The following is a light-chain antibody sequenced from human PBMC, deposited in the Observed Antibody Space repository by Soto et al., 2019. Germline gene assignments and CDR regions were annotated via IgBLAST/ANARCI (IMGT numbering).Light chain of an antibody. CDR3: SSYATSGTL. CDR1: SSDVGAYNY. V-gene: IGLV2-14*03. CDR2: DVS. Sequence: QSVLTQPASVSGSLGQSITISCTGTSSDVGAYNYVSWYQHHPGKAPKLMIYDVSDRPSGVSNRFSGSKSGNTASLPISGLQAEDEADYYCSSYATSGTLFGGGTKLTVL. J-gene: IGLJ3*02.